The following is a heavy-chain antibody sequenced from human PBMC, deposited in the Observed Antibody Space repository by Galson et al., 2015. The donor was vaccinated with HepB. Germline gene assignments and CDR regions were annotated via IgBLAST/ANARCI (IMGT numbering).Heavy chain of an antibody. V-gene: IGHV4-39*01. Sequence: SETLSLTCSVSGGSVNSGTYHWGWIRQPPGKGLEWIGSIHKSGTTYYNPSLKRRVTISVDTSKNQFSLKLGSVTAADTAVFFCARHVIMPKVYDYFDYWGQGALVTVSS. J-gene: IGHJ4*02. CDR3: ARHVIMPKVYDYFDY. D-gene: IGHD2-2*01. CDR2: IHKSGTT. CDR1: GGSVNSGTYH.